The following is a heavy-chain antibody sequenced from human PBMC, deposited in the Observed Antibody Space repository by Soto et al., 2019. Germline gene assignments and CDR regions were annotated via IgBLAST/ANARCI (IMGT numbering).Heavy chain of an antibody. CDR2: ILWNDET. D-gene: IGHD6-13*01. CDR1: GFSLSNARMG. CDR3: ARPAHSSSWLSFSY. J-gene: IGHJ4*02. V-gene: IGHV2-26*01. Sequence: QVTLKESGPVLVKPTETLTLTCTVSGFSLSNARMGVSWIRQPPGKALEWLAHILWNDETSYSPSLRSRLTISKDTSKSQVVLTMTNMDPVDTATYYCARPAHSSSWLSFSYWGQGTLVTVSS.